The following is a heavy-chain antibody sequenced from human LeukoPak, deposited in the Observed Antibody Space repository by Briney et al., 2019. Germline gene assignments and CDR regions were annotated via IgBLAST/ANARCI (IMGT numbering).Heavy chain of an antibody. D-gene: IGHD2-21*02. CDR3: ARSCWGDGYPWCPGVSVN. CDR1: GGSISSSSYY. V-gene: IGHV4-39*01. J-gene: IGHJ4*02. Sequence: SETLSLTCTVSGGSISSSSYYWGRIRQPPGKGLECIGSIYYSWSSYYNPYLKSRVTISVDSSKNQYPLKLSSVTAADTAVYYCARSCWGDGYPWCPGVSVNWGQGTLVTVSS. CDR2: IYYSWSS.